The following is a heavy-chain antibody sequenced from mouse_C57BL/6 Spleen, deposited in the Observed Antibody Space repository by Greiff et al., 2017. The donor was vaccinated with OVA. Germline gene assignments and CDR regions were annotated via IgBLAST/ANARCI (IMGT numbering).Heavy chain of an antibody. Sequence: EVQLQQSGPELVKPGASVKMSCKASGYTFTDYNMHWVKQSHGKSLEWIGYINPNNGGTSYNQKFKGKATLTVNKSSSTAYMELRSLTSEDSAVYYCVYSSYAMDYWGQGTSVTVSS. CDR2: INPNNGGT. J-gene: IGHJ4*01. CDR1: GYTFTDYN. CDR3: VYSSYAMDY. V-gene: IGHV1-22*01. D-gene: IGHD2-12*01.